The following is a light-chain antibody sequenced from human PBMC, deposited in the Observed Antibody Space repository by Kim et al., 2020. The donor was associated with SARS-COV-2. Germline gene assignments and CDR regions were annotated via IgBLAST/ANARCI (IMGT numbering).Light chain of an antibody. CDR2: GAS. J-gene: IGKJ2*01. V-gene: IGKV3-20*01. Sequence: EIVLTQSPATLSLSPGERATLSCRASQPVTSNYLAWYQHKPGRAPRLLIFGASNRATGNPDRVRGSGSETDFTLIISRLELEDFAVYYCQQYGRLPWMYTFGQGTKLEI. CDR1: QPVTSNY. CDR3: QQYGRLPWMYT.